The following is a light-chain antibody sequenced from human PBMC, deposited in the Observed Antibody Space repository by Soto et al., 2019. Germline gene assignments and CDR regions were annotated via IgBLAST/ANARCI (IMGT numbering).Light chain of an antibody. CDR2: GAS. J-gene: IGKJ1*01. CDR3: QQYGSSPLT. V-gene: IGKV3-20*01. CDR1: QSVHSRY. Sequence: EIVLTQSPGTLSLSPGERATLSCRASQSVHSRYLAWYQQKPGQAPRLLIYGASIRATGIPDRFGGSGSGTDFTLTISRLEPEDFAVYYCQQYGSSPLTFGQGTKVDI.